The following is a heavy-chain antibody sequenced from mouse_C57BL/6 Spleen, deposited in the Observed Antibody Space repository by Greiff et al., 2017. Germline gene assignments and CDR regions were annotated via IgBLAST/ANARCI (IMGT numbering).Heavy chain of an antibody. CDR1: GFTFSDYY. V-gene: IGHV5-16*01. D-gene: IGHD2-1*01. CDR3: AREGYYGNYGGAMDY. J-gene: IGHJ4*01. Sequence: EVKLVESEGGLVQPGSSMKLSCTASGFTFSDYYMAWVRQVPEKGLEWVANINYDGSSTYYLDSLKSRFIISRDNAKNILYLQMSSLKSEDTATYYCAREGYYGNYGGAMDYWGQGTSVTVSS. CDR2: INYDGSST.